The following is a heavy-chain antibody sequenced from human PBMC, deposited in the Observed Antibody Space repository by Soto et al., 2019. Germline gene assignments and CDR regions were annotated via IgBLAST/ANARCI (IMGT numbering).Heavy chain of an antibody. CDR2: IKSKTDGGTT. J-gene: IGHJ6*02. D-gene: IGHD2-15*01. Sequence: GGSLRLSCAASGFTFSNAWMSWVRQAPGKGLEWVGRIKSKTDGGTTDYAAPVKGRFTISRDDSKNTLYLQMNSLKTEDTAVYYCTTGKHCSGGSCYRHYYYYYGMDVWGQGTTVTVSS. V-gene: IGHV3-15*01. CDR3: TTGKHCSGGSCYRHYYYYYGMDV. CDR1: GFTFSNAW.